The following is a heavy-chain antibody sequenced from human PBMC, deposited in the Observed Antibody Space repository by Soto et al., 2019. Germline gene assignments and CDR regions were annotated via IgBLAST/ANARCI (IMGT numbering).Heavy chain of an antibody. CDR3: ARGKYCGSTSCYLKYYYGMDV. D-gene: IGHD2-2*01. V-gene: IGHV5-10-1*01. J-gene: IGHJ6*02. Sequence: GESLKISCKGSGYSFTSYWISWVRQMPGKGLEWMGRIDPSDSYTNYSPSFQGHVTISADKSISTAYLQWSSLKASDTATYYCARGKYCGSTSCYLKYYYGMDVWGQGTTVTVSS. CDR1: GYSFTSYW. CDR2: IDPSDSYT.